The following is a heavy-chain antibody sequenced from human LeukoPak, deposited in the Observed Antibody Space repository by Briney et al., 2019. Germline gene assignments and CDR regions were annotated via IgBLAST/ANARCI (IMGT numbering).Heavy chain of an antibody. V-gene: IGHV1-8*01. CDR2: MSPNSGNT. CDR3: ARTPPDYGIDY. CDR1: GYTFISYD. Sequence: ASVKVSCKASGYTFISYDINWVRQATGQGLEWMGWMSPNSGNTGYAQKFQGRITMTKSTSISTAYMELSDRESEDTAVYYCARTPPDYGIDYWGQGTLVTVSS. J-gene: IGHJ4*02. D-gene: IGHD4-17*01.